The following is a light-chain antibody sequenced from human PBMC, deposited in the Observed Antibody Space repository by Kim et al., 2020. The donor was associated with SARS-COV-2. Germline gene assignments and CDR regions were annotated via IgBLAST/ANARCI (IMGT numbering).Light chain of an antibody. CDR2: GNS. J-gene: IGLJ7*01. Sequence: QRVTNSCTGSSTNSGAGYDVHWYQQLPGTAPKLLIYGNSNRRSGVPGRFSGSKSGNSASLAITGLQAEDEADYYCQSYDSSLSGWVFGGGTQLTVL. CDR3: QSYDSSLSGWV. CDR1: STNSGAGYD. V-gene: IGLV1-40*01.